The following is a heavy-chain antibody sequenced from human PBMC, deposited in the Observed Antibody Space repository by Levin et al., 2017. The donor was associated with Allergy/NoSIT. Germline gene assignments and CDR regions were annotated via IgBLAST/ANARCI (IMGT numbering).Heavy chain of an antibody. V-gene: IGHV4-30-4*01. Sequence: SETLSLTCTVSGGSISSGDYYWSWIRQPPGKGLEWIGYIYYSGSTYYNPSLKSRVTISVDTSKNQFSLKLSSVTAADTAVYYWARDTADYDILTGYYPNWFDPWGQGTLVTVSS. J-gene: IGHJ5*02. D-gene: IGHD3-9*01. CDR1: GGSISSGDYY. CDR3: ARDTADYDILTGYYPNWFDP. CDR2: IYYSGST.